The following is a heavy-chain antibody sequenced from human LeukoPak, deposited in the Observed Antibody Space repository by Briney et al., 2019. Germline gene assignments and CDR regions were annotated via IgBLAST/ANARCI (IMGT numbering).Heavy chain of an antibody. V-gene: IGHV3-30*18. CDR1: GFTFSSYG. D-gene: IGHD3-3*01. CDR3: AKDYDLWSGYLHNWFDP. J-gene: IGHJ5*02. Sequence: GGSLRLSCAASGFTFSSYGMHWVRQAPGQGLEWVAVISYDGSNKYYADSVKGRFTISRDNSKNTLYLQMNSLRAEDTAVYYCAKDYDLWSGYLHNWFDPWGQGTLVTVSS. CDR2: ISYDGSNK.